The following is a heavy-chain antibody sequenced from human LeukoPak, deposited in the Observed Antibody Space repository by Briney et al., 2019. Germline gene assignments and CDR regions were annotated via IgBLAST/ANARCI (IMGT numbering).Heavy chain of an antibody. CDR3: ARDPLSIAARGRVPVDY. V-gene: IGHV3-20*04. D-gene: IGHD6-6*01. CDR2: INWNGGST. CDR1: GSTFDDYG. J-gene: IGHJ4*02. Sequence: GGSLRLSCAASGSTFDDYGMSWVRQAPGKGLEWVSGINWNGGSTGYADSVKGRFTISRDNAKNSLYLQMNSLRAEDTAVYYCARDPLSIAARGRVPVDYWGQGTLVTVSS.